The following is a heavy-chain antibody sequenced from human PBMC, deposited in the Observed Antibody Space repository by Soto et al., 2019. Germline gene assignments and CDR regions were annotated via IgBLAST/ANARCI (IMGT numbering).Heavy chain of an antibody. CDR1: GYTFSSYA. D-gene: IGHD6-19*01. Sequence: GGSLRLSCAASGYTFSSYAISWVRQAPGKGLEWVSALTGSGGSIYYDVSVKGRFSISRYNSKITLFLQMNSLRAEDTAFFYCAKDRDEQWLSYYYYGMDGWGQGTTVTVSS. CDR2: LTGSGGSI. V-gene: IGHV3-23*01. CDR3: AKDRDEQWLSYYYYGMDG. J-gene: IGHJ6*02.